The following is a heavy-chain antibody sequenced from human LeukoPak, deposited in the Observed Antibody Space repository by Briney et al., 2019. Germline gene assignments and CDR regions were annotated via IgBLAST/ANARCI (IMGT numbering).Heavy chain of an antibody. Sequence: ASVKVSCKASGYTFTSYYMHWVRQAPGQGLEWMGIINPSGGSTSYAQKFQGRVTMTRDTSTSTVYMELSSLRSEDTAVYYCAILGGRWLQRDYWGQGTLVTVSS. CDR2: INPSGGST. J-gene: IGHJ4*02. D-gene: IGHD5-24*01. CDR1: GYTFTSYY. CDR3: AILGGRWLQRDY. V-gene: IGHV1-46*01.